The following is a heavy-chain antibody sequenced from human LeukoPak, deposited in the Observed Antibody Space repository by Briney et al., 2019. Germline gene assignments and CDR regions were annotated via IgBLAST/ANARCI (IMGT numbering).Heavy chain of an antibody. V-gene: IGHV1-69*04. CDR1: GGTFSSYA. Sequence: GSSVKVSCKASGGTFSSYAISWVRQAPGQGLEWMGRIIPFLGIANYAQKFQGGVTITADKSTSTAYMELSSLRSEDTAVYYCARDSTGDNWFDPWGQGTLVTVSS. D-gene: IGHD1-26*01. CDR3: ARDSTGDNWFDP. CDR2: IIPFLGIA. J-gene: IGHJ5*02.